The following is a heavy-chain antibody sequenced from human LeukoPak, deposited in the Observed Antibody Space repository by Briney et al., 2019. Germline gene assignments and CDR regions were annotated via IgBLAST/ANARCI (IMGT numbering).Heavy chain of an antibody. Sequence: SETLSLTCTVSGGSISSYYWSWIRQPPGKGLEWIGYIYYSGSTNYDPSLKSRVTISVDTSKNQFSLKLSSVTAADTAVYYCSVGGFGELSLGYWGQGTLVTVSS. D-gene: IGHD3-10*01. J-gene: IGHJ4*02. V-gene: IGHV4-59*08. CDR3: SVGGFGELSLGY. CDR1: GGSISSYY. CDR2: IYYSGST.